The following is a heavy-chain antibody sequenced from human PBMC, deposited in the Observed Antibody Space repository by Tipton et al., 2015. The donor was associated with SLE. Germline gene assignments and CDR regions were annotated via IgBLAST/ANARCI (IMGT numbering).Heavy chain of an antibody. CDR3: ARAHVSRRFDP. J-gene: IGHJ5*02. V-gene: IGHV4-38-2*01. Sequence: GLVKPSETLSLTCGVSGDSISGGYYWGWIRQPPGKGLEWIGNIYHSGSTFYNPSLKSRVTISLDTSKNQFSLKGSSVTAADTAVYYCARAHVSRRFDPWGQGTLVTVSS. CDR2: IYHSGST. CDR1: GDSISGGYY.